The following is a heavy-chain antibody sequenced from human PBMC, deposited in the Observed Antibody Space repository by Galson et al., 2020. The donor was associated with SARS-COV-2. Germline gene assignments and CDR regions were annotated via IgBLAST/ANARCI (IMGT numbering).Heavy chain of an antibody. D-gene: IGHD2-2*01. CDR2: IWYDGSNK. V-gene: IGHV3-33*06. CDR3: AKNRDCSSTTCYLDY. J-gene: IGHJ4*02. Sequence: MHWVRQAPGKGLEWVAVIWYDGSNKYYADSVKGRFTISRDNSKNTLYLQMNSLRAEDTAVYYCAKNRDCSSTTCYLDYWGQGTLVTVSS.